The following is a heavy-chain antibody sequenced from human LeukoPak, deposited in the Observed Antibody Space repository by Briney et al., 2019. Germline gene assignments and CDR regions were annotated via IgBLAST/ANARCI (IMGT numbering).Heavy chain of an antibody. D-gene: IGHD1-26*01. CDR3: ARGVLWDLPYLQH. Sequence: ASVKVSCKASGYTFSGYYIHWVRQAPGQGLEWMGWINPNSGGTNYARKFQGRVTMTRATSITTAYMELSRLTSDDTAVYYCARGVLWDLPYLQHWGQGTLVTVSS. CDR1: GYTFSGYY. CDR2: INPNSGGT. V-gene: IGHV1-2*02. J-gene: IGHJ1*01.